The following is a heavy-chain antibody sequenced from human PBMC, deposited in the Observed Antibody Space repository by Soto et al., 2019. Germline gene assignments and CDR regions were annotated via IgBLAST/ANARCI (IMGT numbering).Heavy chain of an antibody. D-gene: IGHD3-3*01. CDR1: GGSFRGFY. J-gene: IGHJ4*02. V-gene: IGHV4-34*01. CDR2: INHVGIT. CDR3: ARAHDFWGGRQQPIDS. Sequence: QVQLQQWGAGLLKPSETLSLTCAVSGGSFRGFYWTWIRQSPGKGLEWLGDINHVGITNYNPSLKSPVSIPVDTSKSQFSLKLSSVTAADTAVYYCARAHDFWGGRQQPIDSWGQGTLVTVSS.